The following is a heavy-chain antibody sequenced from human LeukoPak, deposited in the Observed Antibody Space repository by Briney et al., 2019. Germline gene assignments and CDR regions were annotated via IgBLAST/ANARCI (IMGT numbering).Heavy chain of an antibody. Sequence: KPSETLSLTCTVSGGSISSYYRSWLRQPPGKGLEWIGYIYYTGSTNYNPSLKSRVTMSADTSKNQFSLKLSSVTAADTAVYFCARVGGWEPKLHGVTFDYLGQGTLVTVSS. J-gene: IGHJ4*02. D-gene: IGHD1-26*01. CDR3: ARVGGWEPKLHGVTFDY. V-gene: IGHV4-59*01. CDR2: IYYTGST. CDR1: GGSISSYY.